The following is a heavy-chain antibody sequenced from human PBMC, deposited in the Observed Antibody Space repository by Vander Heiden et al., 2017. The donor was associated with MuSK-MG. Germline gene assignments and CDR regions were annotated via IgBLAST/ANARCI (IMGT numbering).Heavy chain of an antibody. J-gene: IGHJ4*02. CDR1: GFTFSSYW. CDR3: TREGSGWYFFEY. V-gene: IGHV3-7*01. D-gene: IGHD6-19*01. Sequence: EVHLVESGGALVQPGGSLRLSCAASGFTFSSYWMTWVRQAPGKGLEWVANIKQDGSETYYVDSVKGRFTISRDNAKNSLYLQMNSLRADDTAVYYCTREGSGWYFFEYWGQGTLVTVSS. CDR2: IKQDGSET.